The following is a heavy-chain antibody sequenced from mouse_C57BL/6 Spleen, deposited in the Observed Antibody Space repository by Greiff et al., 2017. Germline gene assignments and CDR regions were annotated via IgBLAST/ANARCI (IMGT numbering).Heavy chain of an antibody. CDR2: IDPEDGET. Sequence: EVQLQQSGAELVKPGASVKLSCTASGFNIKDYYMHWVKQRTEQGLEWIGRIDPEDGETKYAPKFQDKTTITADTSSNTAYLQLSSLTSEDTAFYYSAREGGIYYYGSSPFYFDYWGQGTTLTVSS. V-gene: IGHV14-2*01. CDR3: AREGGIYYYGSSPFYFDY. D-gene: IGHD1-1*01. CDR1: GFNIKDYY. J-gene: IGHJ2*01.